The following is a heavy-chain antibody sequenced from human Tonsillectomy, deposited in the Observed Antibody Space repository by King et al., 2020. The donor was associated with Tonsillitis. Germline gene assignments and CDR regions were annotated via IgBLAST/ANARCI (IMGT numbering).Heavy chain of an antibody. D-gene: IGHD3-22*01. CDR2: ISSSSSTI. Sequence: VQLVESGGGLVQPGGSLRLSCAASGFTFSSYSMNWVRQAPGKGLEWVSYISSSSSTIYYADSVKGRFTISRDNAKNSLYLQMNSLRDEDTAVYYCARDVDSSGSDPHAFYIWGQGTMVTVSS. V-gene: IGHV3-48*02. CDR3: ARDVDSSGSDPHAFYI. J-gene: IGHJ3*02. CDR1: GFTFSSYS.